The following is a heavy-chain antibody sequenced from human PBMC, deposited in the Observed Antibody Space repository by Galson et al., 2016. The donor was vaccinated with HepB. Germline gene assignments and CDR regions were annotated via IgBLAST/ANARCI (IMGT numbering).Heavy chain of an antibody. CDR2: ISYDASNK. Sequence: SLRLSCAASGLTLSSYGMHWVRRAPGKGLEWVALISYDASNKYYADSVKGRFTISRDNSKSTLYLHMNSLRPEDTAMYYCAREFKIAAPGVLDYWGQGTLVTVSS. CDR1: GLTLSSYG. CDR3: AREFKIAAPGVLDY. V-gene: IGHV3-30*03. D-gene: IGHD6-13*01. J-gene: IGHJ4*02.